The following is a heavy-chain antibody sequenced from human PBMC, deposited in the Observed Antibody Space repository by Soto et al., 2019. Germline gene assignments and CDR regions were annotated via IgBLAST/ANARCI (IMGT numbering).Heavy chain of an antibody. J-gene: IGHJ3*02. D-gene: IGHD3-22*01. CDR1: GFTFSSYG. Sequence: PGGSLRLSCAASGFTFSSYGMHWVRQAPGKGVEWVAVISYDGSNKYYADSVKGRFTISRDNSKNTLYLQMNSLRAEDTAVYYCAKDESTMIVVVIQDAFDIWGQGTMVT. CDR3: AKDESTMIVVVIQDAFDI. V-gene: IGHV3-30*18. CDR2: ISYDGSNK.